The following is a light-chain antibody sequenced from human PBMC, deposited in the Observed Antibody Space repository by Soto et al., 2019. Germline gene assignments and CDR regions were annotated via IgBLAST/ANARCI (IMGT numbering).Light chain of an antibody. V-gene: IGKV3-20*01. CDR1: QSVSSSY. Sequence: EIVLTQSPGTLSLSPEERATLSCRASQSVSSSYLAWYQQKPGQAPRLLIYGASSRATGIPDRFSGSGSGTDFTLTISRLEPEDFAVYYCHQYRSSSWTFGQGTKVEI. CDR2: GAS. CDR3: HQYRSSSWT. J-gene: IGKJ1*01.